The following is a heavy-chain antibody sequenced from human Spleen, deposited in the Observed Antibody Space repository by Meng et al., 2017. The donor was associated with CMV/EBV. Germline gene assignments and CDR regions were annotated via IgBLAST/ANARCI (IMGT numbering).Heavy chain of an antibody. CDR2: ISSSGSTI. V-gene: IGHV3-48*04. CDR1: GFTFGIYG. J-gene: IGHJ6*02. CDR3: ARAYWNYDWLYYYYGMDV. D-gene: IGHD1-7*01. Sequence: GGSLRLSCAASGFTFGIYGMFWVRQAPGKGLEWVSYISSSGSTIYYADSVKGRFTISRDNAKNSLYLQMNSLRAEDTAVYYCARAYWNYDWLYYYYGMDVWGQGTTVTVSS.